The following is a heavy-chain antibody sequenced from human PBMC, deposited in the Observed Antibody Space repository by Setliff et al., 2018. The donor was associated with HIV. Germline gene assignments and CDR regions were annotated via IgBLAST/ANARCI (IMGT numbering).Heavy chain of an antibody. V-gene: IGHV1-18*01. CDR2: ISAYNGNT. CDR1: GYTFTSYD. Sequence: GASVKVSCKASGYTFTSYDISWVRQAPGQGLEWMGWISAYNGNTNYAQKLQGRFTMTTDTSTSTAYMELRSLRSDDTAVYYCAREIGDYYDSSGYYPPTDYYYGMDVWGQGTTVTVSS. CDR3: AREIGDYYDSSGYYPPTDYYYGMDV. J-gene: IGHJ6*02. D-gene: IGHD3-22*01.